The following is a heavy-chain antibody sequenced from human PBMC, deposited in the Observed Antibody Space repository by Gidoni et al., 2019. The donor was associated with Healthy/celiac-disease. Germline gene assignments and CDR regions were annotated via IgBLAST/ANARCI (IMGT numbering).Heavy chain of an antibody. Sequence: QVQLQQWGAGLLKPSETLSLTSAVYGGSFSGYYWICIRQPPGKGLEWIGEINHNGSTNYNPSLKSRVTISVDTSKNQFSLKLSSVTAADTAVYYCATERRPGMKRPYMDVWGKGTTVTVSS. J-gene: IGHJ6*03. CDR3: ATERRPGMKRPYMDV. D-gene: IGHD1-1*01. CDR2: INHNGST. V-gene: IGHV4-34*01. CDR1: GGSFSGYY.